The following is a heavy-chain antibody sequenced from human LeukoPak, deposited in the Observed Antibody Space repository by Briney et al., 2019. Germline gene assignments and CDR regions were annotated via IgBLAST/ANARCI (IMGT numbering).Heavy chain of an antibody. D-gene: IGHD4-11*01. CDR3: ARDFLQSTN. CDR2: ISSSGRTP. Sequence: PGGSLRLSCAASGFTFSKYAMSWIRQAPGQGLEWVSYISSSGRTPYYADSVKGRFTISRDNAKNSVYLQMNSLRAEDTAVYYCARDFLQSTNWGQGTLVTVSS. J-gene: IGHJ4*02. V-gene: IGHV3-11*04. CDR1: GFTFSKYA.